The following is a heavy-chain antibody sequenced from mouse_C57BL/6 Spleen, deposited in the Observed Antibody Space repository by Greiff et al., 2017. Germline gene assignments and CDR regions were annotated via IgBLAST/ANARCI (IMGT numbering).Heavy chain of an antibody. V-gene: IGHV2-2*01. D-gene: IGHD2-3*01. CDR1: GFSLTSYG. Sequence: QVQLKQSGPGLVQPSQSLSITCTVSGFSLTSYGVPWVRQSPGKGLEWLGVIWSGGSTDYNAAIISRLSISKDNSKSHVFFKMNSLQADDTAIYCCARMDDGYWFGYWGQGTLVTVSA. CDR2: IWSGGST. CDR3: ARMDDGYWFGY. J-gene: IGHJ3*01.